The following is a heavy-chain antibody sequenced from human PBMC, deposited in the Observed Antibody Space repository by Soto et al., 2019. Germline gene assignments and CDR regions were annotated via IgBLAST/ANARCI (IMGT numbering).Heavy chain of an antibody. Sequence: GASVKVSCKASGYTFTSYDINWVRQATGQGLEWMGWMNPNSGNTGYAQKFQGRVTMTRNTSISTAYMELSSLRSEDTAVYYCARLMRINPSNYYDSSGYGSEENYYYYYGMDVWGQGTTVTVSS. CDR2: MNPNSGNT. CDR1: GYTFTSYD. V-gene: IGHV1-8*01. D-gene: IGHD3-22*01. CDR3: ARLMRINPSNYYDSSGYGSEENYYYYYGMDV. J-gene: IGHJ6*02.